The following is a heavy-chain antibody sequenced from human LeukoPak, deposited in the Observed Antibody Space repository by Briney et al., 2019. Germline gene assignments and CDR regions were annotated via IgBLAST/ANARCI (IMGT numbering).Heavy chain of an antibody. D-gene: IGHD2-15*01. Sequence: SETLSLTCTVSGGSISSYSWSWIRQPAGKGLEWIGRIYTSGSTKYNPSLTSRVTMSVDTSKNQFSLKLRSVTAADTAVYYCARAVHCSGGSCYFDYWGQGTLVAVSS. J-gene: IGHJ4*02. CDR1: GGSISSYS. V-gene: IGHV4-4*07. CDR3: ARAVHCSGGSCYFDY. CDR2: IYTSGST.